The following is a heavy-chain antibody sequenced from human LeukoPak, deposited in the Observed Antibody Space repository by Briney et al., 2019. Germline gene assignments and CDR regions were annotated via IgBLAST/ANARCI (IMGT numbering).Heavy chain of an antibody. Sequence: PGGSLRLSCAASGFTFSSYWMSWVRQAPGKGLEWVSYISSSGSTIYYADSVKGRFTISRDNAKNSLYLQMNSLRAEDTAVYYCARVCGSSGHPGGLHDAFDIWGQGTMVTVSS. V-gene: IGHV3-48*04. CDR2: ISSSGSTI. D-gene: IGHD3-22*01. CDR3: ARVCGSSGHPGGLHDAFDI. CDR1: GFTFSSYW. J-gene: IGHJ3*02.